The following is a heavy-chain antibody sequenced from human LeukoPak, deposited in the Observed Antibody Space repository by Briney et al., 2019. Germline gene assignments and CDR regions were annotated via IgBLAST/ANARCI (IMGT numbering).Heavy chain of an antibody. J-gene: IGHJ3*02. V-gene: IGHV1-69*02. CDR2: IIPILGIA. CDR1: GGTFSSYT. Sequence: SVKVSCKASGGTFSSYTISWVRQAPGQGLEWMGRIIPILGIANYAQKFQGRDTITADKSTSTAYMELSSLRSEDTAVYYCARGRVRFLEWFSDAFDIWGQGTMVTVSS. D-gene: IGHD3-3*01. CDR3: ARGRVRFLEWFSDAFDI.